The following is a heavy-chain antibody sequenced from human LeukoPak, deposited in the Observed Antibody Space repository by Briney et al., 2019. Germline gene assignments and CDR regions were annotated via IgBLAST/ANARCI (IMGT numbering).Heavy chain of an antibody. CDR1: GYTFTGYY. Sequence: GASVKVSCKASGYTFTGYYMHWVRQAPGQGLEWMGWINPNGGGTNYAQKFQGRVTMTRDTSISTAYMELSRLRSDDTAVYYCARTDYDFWSGHMDVWGKGTTVTVSS. V-gene: IGHV1-2*02. D-gene: IGHD3-3*01. CDR3: ARTDYDFWSGHMDV. J-gene: IGHJ6*03. CDR2: INPNGGGT.